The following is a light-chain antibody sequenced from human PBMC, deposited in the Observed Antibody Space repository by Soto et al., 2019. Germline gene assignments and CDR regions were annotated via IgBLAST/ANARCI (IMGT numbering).Light chain of an antibody. CDR1: QSVSSSY. Sequence: EILLTQSPGTLSLSPGERATLSCRASQSVSSSYLAWYQQKPGQAPRLLIYGASSRATGIPDRFSGSGSGTDFTLTISRLEPEDFAVYYCQQYGSSPRRTFGQGTKVDIK. V-gene: IGKV3-20*01. CDR3: QQYGSSPRRT. CDR2: GAS. J-gene: IGKJ1*01.